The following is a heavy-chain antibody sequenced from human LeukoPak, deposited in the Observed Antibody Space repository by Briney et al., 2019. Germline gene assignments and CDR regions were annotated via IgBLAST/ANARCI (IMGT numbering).Heavy chain of an antibody. CDR1: GGSFSGYY. V-gene: IGHV4-34*01. CDR2: INHSGST. CDR3: ARDEEGRYCSSTSCYEYNWFDP. D-gene: IGHD2-2*01. Sequence: SETLSLTCAVYGGSFSGYYWSWIRQPPGKGLEWIGEINHSGSTNYNPSLKRRVTISVDPSKNQFSLKLSSVTAADTAVYYCARDEEGRYCSSTSCYEYNWFDPWGQGTLVTVSS. J-gene: IGHJ5*02.